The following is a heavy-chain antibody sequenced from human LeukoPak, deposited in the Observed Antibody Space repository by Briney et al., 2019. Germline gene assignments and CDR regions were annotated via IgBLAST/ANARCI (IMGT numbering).Heavy chain of an antibody. CDR2: IYYSGIT. V-gene: IGHV4-30-4*08. J-gene: IGHJ6*02. CDR3: ARDRSTVDYYGLDV. D-gene: IGHD4-11*01. Sequence: PPQTLSLTCTVSGGSISSGGYYWSWIRQHPGKGLEWIGYIYYSGITFYNPSLRSRVTVSIDTSKNQFSLKLSSVTAADTAVYYCARDRSTVDYYGLDVWGQGTTVIVSS. CDR1: GGSISSGGYY.